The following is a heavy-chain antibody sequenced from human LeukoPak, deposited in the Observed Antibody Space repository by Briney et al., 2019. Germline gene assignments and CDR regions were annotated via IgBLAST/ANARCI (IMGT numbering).Heavy chain of an antibody. Sequence: PGGSLRLSCAASGFTFSSYAMSWVRQAPGKGLVWVSRINTDGSSTSYADSVKGRFTISRDNAKNTLYLQMNSLRAEDTAVYYCASLSRGPSVDYWGQGTLVTVSS. D-gene: IGHD6-25*01. CDR3: ASLSRGPSVDY. CDR2: INTDGSST. J-gene: IGHJ4*02. V-gene: IGHV3-74*01. CDR1: GFTFSSYA.